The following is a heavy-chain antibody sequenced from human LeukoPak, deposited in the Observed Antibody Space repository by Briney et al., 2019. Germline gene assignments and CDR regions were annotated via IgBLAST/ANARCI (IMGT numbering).Heavy chain of an antibody. CDR2: ISDSGGST. CDR3: ASTGWLTDY. D-gene: IGHD6-19*01. V-gene: IGHV3-23*01. J-gene: IGHJ4*02. Sequence: GGSLRLSCGASGFTFSSCAMSWVRQAPGKGLEWVSAISDSGGSTYYADSVKGRFTISRDNAKNSLYLQMNSLRVEDTAVYYCASTGWLTDYWGQGTLVTVSS. CDR1: GFTFSSCA.